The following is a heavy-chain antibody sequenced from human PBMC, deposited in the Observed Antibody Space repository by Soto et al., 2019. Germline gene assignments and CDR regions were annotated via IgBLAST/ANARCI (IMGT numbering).Heavy chain of an antibody. CDR1: GYTFTSYY. CDR3: ARMSSSWPMGMDV. J-gene: IGHJ6*02. Sequence: ASVKVSCIAYGYTFTSYYMHGVRQAPGQGLEWMGIINPSGGSTSYAQKFQGRVTMTRDTSTSTVYMELSSLRSEDTAVYYCARMSSSWPMGMDVWGQGTTVTVSS. V-gene: IGHV1-46*01. CDR2: INPSGGST. D-gene: IGHD6-13*01.